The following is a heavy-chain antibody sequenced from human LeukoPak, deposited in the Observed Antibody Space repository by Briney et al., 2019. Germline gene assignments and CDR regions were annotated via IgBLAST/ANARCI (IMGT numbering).Heavy chain of an antibody. CDR3: ASRKLGNDC. V-gene: IGHV4-59*02. CDR2: IYYTET. J-gene: IGHJ4*02. CDR1: GGSVSDYY. Sequence: SETLSLTCTVSGGSVSDYYWGWIRQSPGKALEWIGYIYYTETSYNPSLKSRVTISADTSRDQFSLKLSSVTAADTAVYYCASRKLGNDCWGQGILVTVTS. D-gene: IGHD7-27*01.